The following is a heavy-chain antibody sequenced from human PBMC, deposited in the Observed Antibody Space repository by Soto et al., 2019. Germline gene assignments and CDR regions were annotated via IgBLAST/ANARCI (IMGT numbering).Heavy chain of an antibody. J-gene: IGHJ5*01. Sequence: PSETLSLTCTVSGGSISSGYYWTWLRQHPGKGLEWIGYIYYSGSTLYNPSLKSRAAISVDTSKNQFSLNVTSVTAADTAVYFCARGRYCLTGRCFPNCFDSWGQGALVTVSS. CDR3: ARGRYCLTGRCFPNCFDS. CDR1: GGSISSGYY. CDR2: IYYSGST. D-gene: IGHD7-27*01. V-gene: IGHV4-30-4*08.